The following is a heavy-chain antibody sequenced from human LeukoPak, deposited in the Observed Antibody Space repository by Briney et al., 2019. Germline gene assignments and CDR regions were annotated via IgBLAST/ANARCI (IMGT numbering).Heavy chain of an antibody. CDR2: IYSGGST. D-gene: IGHD5-24*01. Sequence: GGSLRLSCAASGFTVSSNYMSWVRQAPGKGLEWVSVIYSGGSTYYADSVKGRFTISRDNSKNTLYLQMNSLRAEDTAVYYCARAEMATIHFDHWGQGTLVTVSS. CDR1: GFTVSSNY. CDR3: ARAEMATIHFDH. J-gene: IGHJ4*02. V-gene: IGHV3-66*01.